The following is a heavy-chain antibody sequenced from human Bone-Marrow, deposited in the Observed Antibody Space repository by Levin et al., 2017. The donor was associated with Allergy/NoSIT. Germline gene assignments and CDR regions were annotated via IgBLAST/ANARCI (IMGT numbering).Heavy chain of an antibody. CDR2: IGTAGDT. Sequence: SCAASGFAFTSYDMHWVRQTRGIGLEWVSAIGTAGDTYYSDSVKGRFTISREDAKNSLYLQMNSLRAGDTAVYYCARAKGYEKLGFDFWGLGTLVTVSS. CDR1: GFAFTSYD. J-gene: IGHJ4*02. V-gene: IGHV3-13*01. D-gene: IGHD1-1*01. CDR3: ARAKGYEKLGFDF.